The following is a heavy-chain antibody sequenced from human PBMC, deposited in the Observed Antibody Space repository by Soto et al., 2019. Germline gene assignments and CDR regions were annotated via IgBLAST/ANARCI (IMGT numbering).Heavy chain of an antibody. CDR2: ISAYNGNT. J-gene: IGHJ5*02. CDR3: ARHRTPGDIVVVPAALRFDP. CDR1: GYTFTSYG. Sequence: ASVKVSCKASGYTFTSYGISWVRQAPGQGLEWMGWISAYNGNTNYAQKLQGRVTMTTDTSTSTAYMELRSLRSDDTAVYYCARHRTPGDIVVVPAALRFDPWGQGTLVTVSS. V-gene: IGHV1-18*01. D-gene: IGHD2-2*01.